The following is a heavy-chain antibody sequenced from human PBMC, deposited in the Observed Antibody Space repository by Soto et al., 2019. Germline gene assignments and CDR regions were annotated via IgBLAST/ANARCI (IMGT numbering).Heavy chain of an antibody. CDR1: GGTFSTYG. J-gene: IGHJ4*02. V-gene: IGHV1-69*12. Sequence: QVQLEQSGAEVKKPGSSVKVSCRASGGTFSTYGFSWVRQAPGQGLEWMGGIIPILGTADYAQKFQGRVTITADDSTSTVYMQLSSLTSEDTAIYFCARDKDDSTGYFSGWGQGTLVTVSS. CDR3: ARDKDDSTGYFSG. D-gene: IGHD3-22*01. CDR2: IIPILGTA.